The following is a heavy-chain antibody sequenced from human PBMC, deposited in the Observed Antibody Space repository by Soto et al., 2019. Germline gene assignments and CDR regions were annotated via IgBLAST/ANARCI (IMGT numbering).Heavy chain of an antibody. CDR3: ARMPYGSGSYYRDY. CDR2: ISYDGSNK. J-gene: IGHJ4*02. V-gene: IGHV3-30-3*01. Sequence: GGSLRLSCAASGFTFSSYAMHWVRQAPGKGLEWVAVISYDGSNKYYADSVKGRFTISRDNSKNTLYLQMNSLRAEDTAVYYCARMPYGSGSYYRDYWGQGTLVTVSS. D-gene: IGHD3-10*01. CDR1: GFTFSSYA.